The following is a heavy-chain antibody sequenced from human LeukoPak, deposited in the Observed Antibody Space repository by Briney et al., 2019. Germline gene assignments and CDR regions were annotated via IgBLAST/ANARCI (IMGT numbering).Heavy chain of an antibody. J-gene: IGHJ4*02. V-gene: IGHV4-39*07. D-gene: IGHD6-6*01. CDR2: IYYSGST. Sequence: SETLSLTCTVSGGSISSSSYYWGWIRQPPGKGLEWIGSIYYSGSTYYNPSLKSRVTISVDTSKNQFSLKLSSVTAADTAVYYCARGDYSSSSPLGYWGQGTLVTVSS. CDR3: ARGDYSSSSPLGY. CDR1: GGSISSSSYY.